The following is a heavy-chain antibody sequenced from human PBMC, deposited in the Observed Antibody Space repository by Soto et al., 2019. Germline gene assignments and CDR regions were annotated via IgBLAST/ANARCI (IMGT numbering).Heavy chain of an antibody. D-gene: IGHD5-12*01. CDR3: ARTLWIPFDY. CDR1: GGSFSGYY. V-gene: IGHV4-34*01. CDR2: INHSGST. J-gene: IGHJ4*02. Sequence: SETLSLTCAVYGGSFSGYYWSWIRQPPGKGLEWIGEINHSGSTNYNPSLKSRVTISVDTSKNQFSLKLSSVTAADTAVYYCARTLWIPFDYWGQGTLVTVSS.